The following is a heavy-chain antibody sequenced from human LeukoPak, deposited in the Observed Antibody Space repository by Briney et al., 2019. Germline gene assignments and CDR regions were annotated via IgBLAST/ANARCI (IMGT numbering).Heavy chain of an antibody. V-gene: IGHV3-15*01. CDR2: IKSNPDGGTA. Sequence: GGSLRLSCAASGFTFTYAWMTWVRRAPGKGLEGVGRIKSNPDGGTADYAAPVKGRFTISRDDSRNTLYLQMNNLEIDDTAVYFCSTAVNGSYFDWGQGTLVIVSS. J-gene: IGHJ1*01. CDR1: GFTFTYAW. D-gene: IGHD1-26*01. CDR3: STAVNGSYFD.